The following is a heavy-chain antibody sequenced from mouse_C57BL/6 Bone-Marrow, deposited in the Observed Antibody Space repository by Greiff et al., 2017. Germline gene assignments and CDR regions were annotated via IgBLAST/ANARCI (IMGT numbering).Heavy chain of an antibody. CDR3: ARRFKGARDY. CDR2: IDPSDSYT. V-gene: IGHV1-69*01. CDR1: GYTFTSYW. J-gene: IGHJ4*01. Sequence: QVQLQQPGAELVMPGASVKLSCKASGYTFTSYWMPWVKQRPGQGLEWIGEIDPSDSYTNYNPQFKGKSTLTVAKSSSTAYMQLSSLTSEDSAVYYCARRFKGARDYWGQGTSVTVSS.